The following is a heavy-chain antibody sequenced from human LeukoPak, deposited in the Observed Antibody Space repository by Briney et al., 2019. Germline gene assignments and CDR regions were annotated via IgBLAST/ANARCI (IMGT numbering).Heavy chain of an antibody. CDR1: GFIFSNYV. CDR3: AKFHYYGSGSYYGPNRNGHVVDDY. J-gene: IGHJ4*02. D-gene: IGHD3-10*01. V-gene: IGHV3-23*01. CDR2: ISGSGGST. Sequence: QSGGSLRLSCAASGFIFSNYVMSWVRQAPGKGLEWVSAISGSGGSTYYADSVKGRFTISRDNSKNTLYLQMNSLRAEDTAVYYCAKFHYYGSGSYYGPNRNGHVVDDYWGQGTLVTVSS.